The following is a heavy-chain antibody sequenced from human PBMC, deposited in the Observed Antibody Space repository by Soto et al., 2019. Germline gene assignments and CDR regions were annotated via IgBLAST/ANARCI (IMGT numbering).Heavy chain of an antibody. CDR2: ISGNGKNT. J-gene: IGHJ4*02. CDR1: GFTFGTYI. CDR3: AKVAPLWDPVATAVSYYFEY. V-gene: IGHV3-23*01. D-gene: IGHD2-15*01. Sequence: EVQLLESGGGLVQPGGSQRLSCAASGFTFGTYIMTWVRQAPGKGLERVSAISGNGKNTYYAGSVKGRFTISRDNSKNTLYLQMNSLRADDTAVYYCAKVAPLWDPVATAVSYYFEYWGQGTLVTVSS.